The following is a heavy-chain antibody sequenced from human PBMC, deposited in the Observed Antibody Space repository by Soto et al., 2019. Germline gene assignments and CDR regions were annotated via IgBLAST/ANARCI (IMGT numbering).Heavy chain of an antibody. CDR1: GFTFSSYG. CDR2: ISYDGSNK. CDR3: AKDLYYYDSSGYIDY. Sequence: GGSLRLSCAASGFTFSSYGMHWVRQAPGKGLEWVAVISYDGSNKYYADSVKGRFTIPRDNSKNTLYLQMNSLRAEDTAVYYCAKDLYYYDSSGYIDYWGQGTLVTVSS. J-gene: IGHJ4*02. D-gene: IGHD3-22*01. V-gene: IGHV3-30*18.